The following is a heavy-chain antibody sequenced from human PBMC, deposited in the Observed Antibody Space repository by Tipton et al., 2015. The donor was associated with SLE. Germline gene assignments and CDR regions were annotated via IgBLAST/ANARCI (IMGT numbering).Heavy chain of an antibody. J-gene: IGHJ4*02. D-gene: IGHD3-3*01. V-gene: IGHV4-31*02. Sequence: TLSLTCTVSGDAINSGGYYWSWIRQHPGKGLEWIGYFYSSGNTYYNPSLKSRLSISVDTSKNQFSLIVSSVTAADTAVYYCARKIFGVAFYFDYWGQGTLVTVSS. CDR3: ARKIFGVAFYFDY. CDR1: GDAINSGGYY. CDR2: FYSSGNT.